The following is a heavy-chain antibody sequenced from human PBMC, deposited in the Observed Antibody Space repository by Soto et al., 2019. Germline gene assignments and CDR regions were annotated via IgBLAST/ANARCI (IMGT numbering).Heavy chain of an antibody. Sequence: EVQLLESGGGLVQPGGSLRLSCAASGFTFSNYAMSWVRQAPGKGLEWVSSIHGSGAGTYYADSVKGRFTVSRDDSTETLYLQMSSLKVDDTAVYYCAKDAVARNGGWAWFDPWGQGTLVTVAS. CDR3: AKDAVARNGGWAWFDP. D-gene: IGHD6-19*01. CDR1: GFTFSNYA. CDR2: IHGSGAGT. V-gene: IGHV3-23*01. J-gene: IGHJ5*02.